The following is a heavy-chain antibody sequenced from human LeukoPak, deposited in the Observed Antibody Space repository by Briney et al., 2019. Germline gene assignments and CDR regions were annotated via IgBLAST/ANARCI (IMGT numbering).Heavy chain of an antibody. J-gene: IGHJ4*02. Sequence: GGSLRLSCAASGFIFSHYGMSWVRPAPGKGLEWVANIKQDGSEQYYVDSLKGRFTISRDNAKNSLYLQMNSLRAEDTAVYYCVSSYDYSGTGSFDHRGQGILVTVSS. V-gene: IGHV3-7*01. CDR2: IKQDGSEQ. D-gene: IGHD4-11*01. CDR3: VSSYDYSGTGSFDH. CDR1: GFIFSHYG.